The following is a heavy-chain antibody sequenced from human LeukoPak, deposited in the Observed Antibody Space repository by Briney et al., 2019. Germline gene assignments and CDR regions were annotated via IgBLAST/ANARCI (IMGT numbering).Heavy chain of an antibody. Sequence: GGSLRLSCAVSGFTVSSNYMNWVRQAPGKGLEWVSIIYSGGSTYYADSVKGRFTISRDNSKNTLYLQMNSLRAEDTAVYYCARDLGSGWNFDYWGQGTLVTVSS. J-gene: IGHJ4*02. V-gene: IGHV3-53*01. CDR1: GFTVSSNY. D-gene: IGHD6-19*01. CDR3: ARDLGSGWNFDY. CDR2: IYSGGST.